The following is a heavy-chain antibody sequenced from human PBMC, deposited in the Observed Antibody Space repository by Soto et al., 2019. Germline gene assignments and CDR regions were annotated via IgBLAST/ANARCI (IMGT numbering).Heavy chain of an antibody. J-gene: IGHJ6*03. CDR2: IYYSGST. D-gene: IGHD5-18*01. CDR3: ARVTSAGIQLWSSYYYYYMDV. CDR1: GGSISSGGYY. Sequence: QVQLQESGPGLVKPSQTLSLTCTVSGGSISSGGYYWSWIRQHPGKGLEWIGYIYYSGSTYYNPSLMSRVTISVDTSKNQFSLKLSSVTAADTAVYYCARVTSAGIQLWSSYYYYYMDVWGKGTTVTVSS. V-gene: IGHV4-31*03.